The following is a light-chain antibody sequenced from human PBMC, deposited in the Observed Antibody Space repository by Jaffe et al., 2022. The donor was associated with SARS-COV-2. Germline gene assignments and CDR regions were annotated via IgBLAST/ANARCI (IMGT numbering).Light chain of an antibody. V-gene: IGKV2-28*01. Sequence: DIVMTQLPLSLPVTPGEPASISCRSSQSLLHSNGYNYLDWYLQRPGQSPQLLIYLGSSRASGVPDRFSGSGSGTDFTLKISRVEAEDVGFYYCMQALQTPTFGQGTRLEIK. CDR3: MQALQTPT. CDR2: LGS. CDR1: QSLLHSNGYNY. J-gene: IGKJ5*01.